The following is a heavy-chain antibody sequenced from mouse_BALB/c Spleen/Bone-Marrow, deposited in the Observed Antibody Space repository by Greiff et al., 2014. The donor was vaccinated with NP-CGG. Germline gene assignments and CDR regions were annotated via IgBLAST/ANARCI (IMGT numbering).Heavy chain of an antibody. V-gene: IGHV1-18*01. CDR2: INPDNGDT. Sequence: VQLKESGPELVKPGASVKMSCKASGYTFTDYHMKWVKQSHGKGLEWIGEINPDNGDTFYNQKYKGKATLTVDNSSSTAYMQLNNLTSEESKVYYREYCAEDYYARFAYWGQGTLVTVSA. J-gene: IGHJ3*01. CDR1: GYTFTDYH. CDR3: EYCAEDYYARFAY. D-gene: IGHD1-1*01.